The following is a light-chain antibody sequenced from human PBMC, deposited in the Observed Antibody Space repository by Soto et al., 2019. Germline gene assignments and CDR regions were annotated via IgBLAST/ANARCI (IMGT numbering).Light chain of an antibody. CDR3: QSYDSSLSVWV. J-gene: IGLJ3*02. Sequence: QPVLTQPSSVSGAPGQRVTISCTGSGSSIGAGSDVHWYQQLPGTAPKLLIYGNINRPSGVPDRFSGSKSGTSASLAITGLQADDEADYYCQSYDSSLSVWVFGGGTKLTVL. CDR1: GSSIGAGSD. CDR2: GNI. V-gene: IGLV1-40*01.